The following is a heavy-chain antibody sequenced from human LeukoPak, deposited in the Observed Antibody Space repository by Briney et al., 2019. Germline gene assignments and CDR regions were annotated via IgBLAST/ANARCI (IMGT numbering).Heavy chain of an antibody. Sequence: PGGPLRLPCSASGFPLSSIWMGWVPQAPGKGLEGVSNIKQDGNEKYYVDSVKSRFTISRDNAKNSLYLQMNSLRAEDTVVYYCARGLTRDYYYYMDVWGKGTTVTVSS. CDR2: IKQDGNEK. CDR1: GFPLSSIW. CDR3: ARGLTRDYYYYMDV. J-gene: IGHJ6*03. D-gene: IGHD2-21*01. V-gene: IGHV3-7*01.